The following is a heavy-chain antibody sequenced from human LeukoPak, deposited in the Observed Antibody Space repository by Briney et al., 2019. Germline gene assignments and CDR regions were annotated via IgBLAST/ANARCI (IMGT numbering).Heavy chain of an antibody. CDR1: GYTFTGYY. CDR2: INPNSGGT. V-gene: IGHV1-2*02. J-gene: IGHJ4*02. Sequence: ASVKVSCKASGYTFTGYYMHWVRQAPGQGLEWMGWINPNSGGTNYAQKFQGRVTMTRDTSISTAYMELSRLRSDDTAVYYCARELGSITMIEVSHHFDYWGQGTLVTVSS. D-gene: IGHD3-22*01. CDR3: ARELGSITMIEVSHHFDY.